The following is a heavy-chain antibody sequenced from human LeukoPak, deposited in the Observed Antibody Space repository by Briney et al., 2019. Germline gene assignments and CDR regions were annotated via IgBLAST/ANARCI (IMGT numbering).Heavy chain of an antibody. D-gene: IGHD6-19*01. CDR3: ARDRAAVAGLDY. Sequence: GGSLRLSCAASGFTFDDYAMHWVRQAPGKGLEWVSGISWNSGSIGYADSVKGRFTISRDNAKNTLYLQMNSLRAEDTAVYYCARDRAAVAGLDYWGQGTLVTVSS. J-gene: IGHJ4*02. CDR1: GFTFDDYA. CDR2: ISWNSGSI. V-gene: IGHV3-9*01.